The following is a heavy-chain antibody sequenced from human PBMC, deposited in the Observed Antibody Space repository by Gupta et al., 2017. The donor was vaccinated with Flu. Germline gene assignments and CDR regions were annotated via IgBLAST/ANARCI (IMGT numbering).Heavy chain of an antibody. V-gene: IGHV3-33*01. CDR2: IWYDGRTK. D-gene: IGHD3-3*01. CDR3: ARDKYRHTEWLLGLTVEY. CDR1: GLTFSDYA. J-gene: IGHJ4*02. Sequence: QVQLVESGGGVVQPGTSLRLSCAVSGLTFSDYAMHWVRQAPGKGLEWVAVIWYDGRTKYYADSVKGRFTISRDNSRNTLYLQMNNLRADDTAIYSCARDKYRHTEWLLGLTVEYWGQGTPVTVSS.